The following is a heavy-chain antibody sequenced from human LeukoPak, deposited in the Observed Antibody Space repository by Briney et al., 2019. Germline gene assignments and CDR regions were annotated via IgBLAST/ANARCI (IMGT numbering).Heavy chain of an antibody. CDR2: IPHDGSNA. V-gene: IGHV3-30-3*01. J-gene: IGHJ4*02. CDR3: ARDSRSAFDS. D-gene: IGHD6-25*01. CDR1: GFTFTRNC. Sequence: GGSLRLSCVASGFTFTRNCMHWVRQAPGKGLEWVAAIPHDGSNAYYADSVKGRFTISRDNSKNTLYLQMNSLRAEDTAVYYCARDSRSAFDSWGQGTLVTVSS.